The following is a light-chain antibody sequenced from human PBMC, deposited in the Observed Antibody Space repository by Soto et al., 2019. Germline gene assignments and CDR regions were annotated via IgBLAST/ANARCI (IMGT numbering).Light chain of an antibody. CDR2: KAS. V-gene: IGKV1-5*03. J-gene: IGKJ1*01. CDR1: QSISSW. Sequence: DIQMTQSPSTLSASVGDRVTITCRASQSISSWLTWYQQKAGQAPKLLIYKASIVESGVPSRFSGSGSGTEFTLTISSLQPDDSETYYCQQYSYFATFGQGTMVEV. CDR3: QQYSYFAT.